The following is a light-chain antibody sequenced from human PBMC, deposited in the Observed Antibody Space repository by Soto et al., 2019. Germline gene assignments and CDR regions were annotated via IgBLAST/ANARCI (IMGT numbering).Light chain of an antibody. V-gene: IGKV3-15*01. CDR3: QQYNNWPWT. CDR2: GAS. J-gene: IGKJ1*01. Sequence: EILLTQSPGTLSLSPGERATLSCRASQSVSNNYLAWYQQKPGEAPRLLIYGASTRDTGIPARFSGSGSGTEFTLTISRLQSEDFEVYYCQQYNNWPWTFGQGTKVDIK. CDR1: QSVSNN.